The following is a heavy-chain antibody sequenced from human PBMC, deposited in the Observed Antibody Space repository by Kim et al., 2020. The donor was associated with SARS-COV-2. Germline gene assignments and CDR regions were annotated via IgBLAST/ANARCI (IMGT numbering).Heavy chain of an antibody. CDR2: INHSGST. CDR3: ASYPSRPKKQPSRAFDI. V-gene: IGHV4-34*01. J-gene: IGHJ3*02. D-gene: IGHD6-13*01. Sequence: SETLSLTCAVYGGSFSGYYWSWIRQPPGKGLEWIGEINHSGSTNYNPSLKSRVTISVDTSKNQFSLKLSSVTAADTAVYYCASYPSRPKKQPSRAFDIWGQGTMVTVSS. CDR1: GGSFSGYY.